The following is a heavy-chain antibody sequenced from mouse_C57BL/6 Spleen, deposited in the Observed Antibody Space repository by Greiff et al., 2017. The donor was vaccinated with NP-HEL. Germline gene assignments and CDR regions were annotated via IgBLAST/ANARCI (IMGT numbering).Heavy chain of an antibody. J-gene: IGHJ1*03. CDR1: GYTFTSYW. CDR2: IDPSDSET. V-gene: IGHV1-52*01. D-gene: IGHD1-1*01. Sequence: QVQLQQPGAELVRPGSSVKLSCKASGYTFTSYWMHWVKQRPIQGLEWIGNIDPSDSETHYNQKFKDKATLTVDKSSSTAYMQLSSLTSEDSAVYCCARALYYSSSYGCFDVWGTGTPVTVSS. CDR3: ARALYYSSSYGCFDV.